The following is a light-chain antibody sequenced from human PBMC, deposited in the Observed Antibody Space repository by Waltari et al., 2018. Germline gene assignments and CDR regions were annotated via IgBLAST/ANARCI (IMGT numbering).Light chain of an antibody. J-gene: IGLJ3*02. CDR1: GSNIGAGYD. CDR3: QSYDTSLSVV. Sequence: QSVLTQPPSVSGAPGQRVTISCTGSGSNIGAGYDVHWYHQVPRTAPKLLIYGSPSRPLGVPYRFFGSTSGTSSSLTITGLQVEDEGDYYCQSYDTSLSVVFGGGTKLTVL. V-gene: IGLV1-40*01. CDR2: GSP.